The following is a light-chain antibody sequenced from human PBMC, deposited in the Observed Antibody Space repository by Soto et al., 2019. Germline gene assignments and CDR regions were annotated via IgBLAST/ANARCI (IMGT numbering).Light chain of an antibody. CDR1: HSINNR. V-gene: IGKV1-5*01. CDR3: QQFIDGWT. CDR2: DAS. Sequence: IQMTQSPSTLSSSIGDRVTITCRASHSINNRLAWYQQMPGKAPNLLIYDASSLESGVPSRFRGSGSETEFTLTISGLQPDDFATYYCQQFIDGWTFGQGTKVDIK. J-gene: IGKJ1*01.